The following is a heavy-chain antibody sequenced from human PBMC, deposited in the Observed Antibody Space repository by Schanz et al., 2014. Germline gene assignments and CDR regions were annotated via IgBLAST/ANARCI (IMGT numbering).Heavy chain of an antibody. V-gene: IGHV1-2*02. CDR1: GGTFSSYT. CDR3: ARDDRFLEWSILDY. CDR2: ITKSGDR. D-gene: IGHD3-3*01. J-gene: IGHJ4*02. Sequence: QVQLVQSGSELKKPGASVKVSCKASGGTFSSYTISWVRQAPGQGLEWMGWITKSGDRNYAQKFQGRVTMTRDTSISTAYMELSRLTSDDTAIYYCARDDRFLEWSILDYWGQGTLVTVSS.